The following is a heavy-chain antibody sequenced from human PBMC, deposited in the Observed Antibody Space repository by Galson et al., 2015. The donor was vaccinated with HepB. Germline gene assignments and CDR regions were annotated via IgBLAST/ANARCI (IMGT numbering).Heavy chain of an antibody. V-gene: IGHV1-18*01. CDR2: ISAYNGNT. CDR3: ARDIRIAVAGPLAY. Sequence: SVKVSCKASGYTFTSYGISWVRQAPGQGLEWMGWISAYNGNTNYAQKLQGRVTMTTDTSTSTAYMELRSLRSDDTAVYYCARDIRIAVAGPLAYWGQGTLVTVSS. CDR1: GYTFTSYG. J-gene: IGHJ4*02. D-gene: IGHD6-19*01.